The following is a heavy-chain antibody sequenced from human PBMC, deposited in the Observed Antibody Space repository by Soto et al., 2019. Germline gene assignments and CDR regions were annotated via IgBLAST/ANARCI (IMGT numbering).Heavy chain of an antibody. J-gene: IGHJ4*02. CDR2: IHTSGST. D-gene: IGHD3-16*01. CDR1: GDSMTKYY. V-gene: IGHV4-4*07. Sequence: SETLSLTCTVSGDSMTKYYWSWIRQSAGKGLEWIGRIHTSGSTNYNPSLKSRVTMSIDTSNKHFSLSLKSVTAADTAVYYCARTVGAAYYFDFWGQGALVTVSS. CDR3: ARTVGAAYYFDF.